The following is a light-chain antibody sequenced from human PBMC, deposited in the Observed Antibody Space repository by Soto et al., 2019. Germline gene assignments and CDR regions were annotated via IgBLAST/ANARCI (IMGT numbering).Light chain of an antibody. V-gene: IGKV3-20*01. CDR1: QTISNSY. CDR3: QRYGSSPRT. CDR2: GVS. J-gene: IGKJ1*01. Sequence: EIVLTQSPGTLSLSPGERATLSCMSSQTISNSYLAWYKQKPGQAPRLLIYGVSNRATGIPDKFSGSGSGTDFPLNISRLESEDVAVYYCQRYGSSPRTFGQGTKVEV.